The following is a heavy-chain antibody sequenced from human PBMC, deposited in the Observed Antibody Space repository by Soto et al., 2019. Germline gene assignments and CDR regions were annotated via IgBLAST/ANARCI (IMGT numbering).Heavy chain of an antibody. CDR2: IWYDGSNK. Sequence: GGSLRLSCAASGFTFSSYGMHWVRQAPGKGLEWVAVIWYDGSNKYYADSVKGRFTISRDNSKNTLYLQMNSLRAEDTAVYYCARARLVGQNWFDPWGQGTLVTVSS. V-gene: IGHV3-33*01. CDR3: ARARLVGQNWFDP. CDR1: GFTFSSYG. J-gene: IGHJ5*02.